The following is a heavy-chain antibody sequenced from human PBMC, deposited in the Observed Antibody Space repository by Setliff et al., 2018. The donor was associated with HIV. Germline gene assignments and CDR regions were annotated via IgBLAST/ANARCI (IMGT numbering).Heavy chain of an antibody. D-gene: IGHD5-18*01. J-gene: IGHJ4*02. CDR3: ARDQKGYSYGYFDS. CDR2: MHTSGNT. V-gene: IGHV4-4*07. CDR1: GDSISGYY. Sequence: PSETLSLTCTSSGDSISGYYWSWIRPPAGKGLEWIGRMHTSGNTNYNPSLKSRVTMSVDTSKNQFSLRLSSVTAADTAVYYCARDQKGYSYGYFDSWGQGTLVTVSS.